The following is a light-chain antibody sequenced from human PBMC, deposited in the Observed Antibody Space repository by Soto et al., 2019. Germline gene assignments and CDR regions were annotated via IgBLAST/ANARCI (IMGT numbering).Light chain of an antibody. CDR3: ETWDGNTRV. V-gene: IGLV4-60*02. CDR1: SGHSSYI. CDR2: LEGSGSY. J-gene: IGLJ3*02. Sequence: QSVLTQSSSASASLGSSVKLTCTLSSGHSSYIIAWHQQQPGKAPRYLMRLEGSGSYNKGSGVPDRFSGSSSGADRYLTIYNLQFEDEADYYYETWDGNTRVFAGGTKVTVL.